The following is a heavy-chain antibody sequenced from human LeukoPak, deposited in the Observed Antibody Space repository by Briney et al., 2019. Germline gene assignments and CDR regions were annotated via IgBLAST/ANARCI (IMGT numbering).Heavy chain of an antibody. CDR2: ICYDGSNK. V-gene: IGHV3-33*01. J-gene: IGHJ4*02. CDR1: GFTFSSYG. D-gene: IGHD5-24*01. Sequence: GGSLRLSCAASGFTFSSYGMHWVRQAPGKGLEWVAVICYDGSNKYYADSVKGRFTISRDNSKNTLYLQMSSLRAEDTAVYYCARDRGRDGYSNWGQGTLVTVSS. CDR3: ARDRGRDGYSN.